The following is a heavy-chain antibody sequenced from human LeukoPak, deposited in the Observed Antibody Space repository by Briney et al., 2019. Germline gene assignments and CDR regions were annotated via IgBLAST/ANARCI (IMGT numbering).Heavy chain of an antibody. CDR2: ISGSGGRT. CDR3: ATPPTVTRNY. D-gene: IGHD4-17*01. Sequence: AGGSLRLSCAASRFTFSNYGMNWVRQAPGKGLEWVSSISGSGGRTHYADSVRGRFTISRDNSKNTLYLQMDSLRAEDTAVYYCATPPTVTRNYWGQGTLVTVSS. J-gene: IGHJ4*02. V-gene: IGHV3-23*01. CDR1: RFTFSNYG.